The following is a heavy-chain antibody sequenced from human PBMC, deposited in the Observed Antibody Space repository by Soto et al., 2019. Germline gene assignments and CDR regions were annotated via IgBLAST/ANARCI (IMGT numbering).Heavy chain of an antibody. J-gene: IGHJ4*02. CDR3: ARETGYSSSWNYFDY. CDR2: IWYDGSNK. D-gene: IGHD6-6*01. CDR1: GFTFSSYG. Sequence: QVQLVESGGGVVQPGRSLRLSCAASGFTFSSYGMHWVRQAPGKGLEWVAVIWYDGSNKYYADSVKGRFTISRDNSKNPLYLQMNSLRAEDTAVYYCARETGYSSSWNYFDYWGQGTLVTVSS. V-gene: IGHV3-33*01.